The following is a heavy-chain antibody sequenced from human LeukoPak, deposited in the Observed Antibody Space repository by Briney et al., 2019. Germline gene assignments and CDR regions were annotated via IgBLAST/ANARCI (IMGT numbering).Heavy chain of an antibody. Sequence: GGSLRLSCTASGFTFSRYWITWVRQAPGKGLEWVANIKEDGSAKYYVDSMKGRFTISRDNAKSSLYLQINSLRAEDTAVYYCARDSPGYGGYSYWGQGTLVTVSS. CDR1: GFTFSRYW. CDR2: IKEDGSAK. D-gene: IGHD5-12*01. V-gene: IGHV3-7*04. CDR3: ARDSPGYGGYSY. J-gene: IGHJ4*02.